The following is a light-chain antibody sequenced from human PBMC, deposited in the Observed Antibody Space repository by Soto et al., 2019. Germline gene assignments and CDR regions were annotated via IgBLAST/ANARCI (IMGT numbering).Light chain of an antibody. CDR3: QSYDSSLSGSV. J-gene: IGLJ3*02. CDR2: GNS. CDR1: SSNIGAGYH. V-gene: IGLV1-40*01. Sequence: QSVLTQPPSVSGATGRRVTISCTGCSSNIGAGYHVHWYQQLPGTAPKLLIYGNSNRPSGVPDRFSGSKSGTSASLAITGLQAEDEAYYYCQSYDSSLSGSVFGGGTKLTV.